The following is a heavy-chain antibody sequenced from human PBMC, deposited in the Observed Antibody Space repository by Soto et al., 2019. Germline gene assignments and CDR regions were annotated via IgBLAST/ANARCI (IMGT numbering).Heavy chain of an antibody. CDR1: GYTFTSYA. D-gene: IGHD3-10*01. CDR3: ARAGSTMVRGVIIDY. Sequence: QVQLVQSGAEVKKPGASVKVSCKASGYTFTSYAMHWVRQAPRQRLEWMGWINAGNGNTKYSQKFQGRVTITRDTSASTAYMELSSLRSEDTAVYYCARAGSTMVRGVIIDYWGQGTLVTVSS. CDR2: INAGNGNT. J-gene: IGHJ4*02. V-gene: IGHV1-3*01.